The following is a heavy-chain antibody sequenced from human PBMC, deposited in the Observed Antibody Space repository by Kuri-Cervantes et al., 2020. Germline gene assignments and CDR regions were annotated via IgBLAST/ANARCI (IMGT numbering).Heavy chain of an antibody. J-gene: IGHJ4*02. Sequence: ASVKVSCKASGYTFTSYGISWVRQAPGQGLEWMGIINPSGGSTSYAQKFQGRVTMTRDTSTSTVYMELSSLRSEYTAVYYCARDWDSSADYWGQGTLVTVSS. V-gene: IGHV1-46*01. CDR1: GYTFTSYG. CDR3: ARDWDSSADY. CDR2: INPSGGST. D-gene: IGHD6-19*01.